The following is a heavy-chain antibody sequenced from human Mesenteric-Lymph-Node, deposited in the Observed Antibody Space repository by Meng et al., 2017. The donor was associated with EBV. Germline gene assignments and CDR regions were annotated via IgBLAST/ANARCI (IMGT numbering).Heavy chain of an antibody. J-gene: IGHJ4*02. Sequence: QVQLQQWGSGLLKPAETLPLSCAVYGGSFNDYYWIWIRQAPGKGLEWIGEINHIRSVYYNPSLKSRVTISVDTSNNQISLRLTSVTAADTAIYYCARVRSSGSGLIRNYFDYWGQGTLVTVSS. CDR2: INHIRSV. CDR1: GGSFNDYY. D-gene: IGHD6-19*01. CDR3: ARVRSSGSGLIRNYFDY. V-gene: IGHV4-34*02.